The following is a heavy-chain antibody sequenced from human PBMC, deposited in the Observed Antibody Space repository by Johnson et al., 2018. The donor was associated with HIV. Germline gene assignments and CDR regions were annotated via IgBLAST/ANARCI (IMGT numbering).Heavy chain of an antibody. CDR3: ANDFWSGSGI. CDR1: GFTFRSYG. Sequence: QVQLVESGGGVVQPGRSLRLSCVASGFTFRSYGMHWVRQAPGKGLEWVAFVSYDGTNAFYADSVKGRFTVSRDSSKNTLFLQMNSLRAEDTAVYYCANDFWSGSGIWGQGTMVTVSS. V-gene: IGHV3-30*18. D-gene: IGHD3-3*01. J-gene: IGHJ3*02. CDR2: VSYDGTNA.